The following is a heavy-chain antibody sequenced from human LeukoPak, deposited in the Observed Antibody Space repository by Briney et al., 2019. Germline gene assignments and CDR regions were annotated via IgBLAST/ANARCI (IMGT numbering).Heavy chain of an antibody. CDR2: VYYSGST. CDR3: ARHAYCGGDCFGGAFEI. Sequence: SETLSLTCTVSGGSISYYYWSWIRQPPGKGLEWIGYVYYSGSTCYNPSLKSRVTISLDTSKHQFSLKLNSVTAADTAVYYCARHAYCGGDCFGGAFEIWGQGTMVTVSS. V-gene: IGHV4-59*08. CDR1: GGSISYYY. D-gene: IGHD2-21*02. J-gene: IGHJ3*02.